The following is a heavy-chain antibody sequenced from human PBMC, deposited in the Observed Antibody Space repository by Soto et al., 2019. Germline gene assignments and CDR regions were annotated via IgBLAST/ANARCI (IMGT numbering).Heavy chain of an antibody. D-gene: IGHD2-2*01. V-gene: IGHV3-30*03. J-gene: IGHJ4*02. CDR2: IAYDGIDE. CDR1: VFSFSSYG. Sequence: GGSLRLSFAASVFSFSSYGMHWVRQAPGKWLEWLSMIAYDGIDEXXAESVKGRXTMSRYNSKNAXYLQMXGLRPEDTAVYYCVRPARSSPDYWVQGTLVTVSS. CDR3: VRPARSSPDY.